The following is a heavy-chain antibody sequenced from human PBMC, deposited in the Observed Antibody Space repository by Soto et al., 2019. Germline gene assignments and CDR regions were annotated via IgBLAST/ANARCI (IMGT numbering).Heavy chain of an antibody. CDR3: ARVVGALGHWFDP. CDR1: GYTFTSYG. V-gene: IGHV1-18*01. Sequence: ASVKVSCKASGYTFTSYGISWVRQAPGQGLEWMGRISAYNGNTNYAQKLQGRVTMTTDSSTNTAYMELRSLSSDDTAVYYCARVVGALGHWFDPWGQGTLVTVSS. D-gene: IGHD1-26*01. CDR2: ISAYNGNT. J-gene: IGHJ5*02.